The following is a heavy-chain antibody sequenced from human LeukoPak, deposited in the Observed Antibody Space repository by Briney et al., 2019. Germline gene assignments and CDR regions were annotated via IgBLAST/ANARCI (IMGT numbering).Heavy chain of an antibody. CDR3: AMTQYTDVDLDDYYMDV. CDR1: SGSIVGYS. D-gene: IGHD3/OR15-3a*01. CDR2: FLSGGTT. V-gene: IGHV4-4*07. Sequence: SETLSLTCTVSSGSIVGYSWTWIRQPAGKGLQWIGHFLSGGTTNHNPSLKSRVTISLDKSKNHVSLRLTSVTAADTAVYFCAMTQYTDVDLDDYYMDVWGKGTAVTVSS. J-gene: IGHJ6*03.